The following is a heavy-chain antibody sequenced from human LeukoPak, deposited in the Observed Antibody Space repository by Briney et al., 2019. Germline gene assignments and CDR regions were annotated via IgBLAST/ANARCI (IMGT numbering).Heavy chain of an antibody. D-gene: IGHD5-18*01. Sequence: GRCLRLSRAASGFTVSSNYMSWVRQAPGKGLDWDSVIYSGGSTYYAESVKGRFTISRDNSKNTLHLQMNSLRAEDTAVYYCARGGYNYGYGYFDYWGQGTLVTVSS. CDR1: GFTVSSNY. CDR2: IYSGGST. V-gene: IGHV3-53*01. J-gene: IGHJ4*02. CDR3: ARGGYNYGYGYFDY.